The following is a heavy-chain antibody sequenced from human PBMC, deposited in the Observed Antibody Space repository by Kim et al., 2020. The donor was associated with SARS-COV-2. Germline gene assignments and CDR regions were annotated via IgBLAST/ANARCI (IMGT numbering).Heavy chain of an antibody. D-gene: IGHD3-9*01. J-gene: IGHJ4*02. V-gene: IGHV3-30*18. CDR1: GFTFSSYG. Sequence: GSLRLSCAASGFTFSSYGMHWVRQAPGKGLEWVAVISYDGSNKYYADSVKGRFTISRDNSKNTLYLQMNSLRAEDTAVYYCAKGGGLRYFDWLEDYFDYWGQGTLVTVSS. CDR3: AKGGGLRYFDWLEDYFDY. CDR2: ISYDGSNK.